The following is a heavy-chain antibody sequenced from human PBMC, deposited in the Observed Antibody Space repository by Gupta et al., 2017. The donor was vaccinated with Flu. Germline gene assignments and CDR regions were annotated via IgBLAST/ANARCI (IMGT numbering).Heavy chain of an antibody. CDR1: DFTLLSNS. J-gene: IGHJ6*02. V-gene: IGHV3-66*02. CDR2: IYSGGST. Sequence: EVQLVESGGGLVQPGGSLRLSCAASDFTLLSNSMTWVRQAPGKGLGWVSVIYSGGSTYYADSVKGRFIISRDSSKNTLYLQMNSLRAEDTAVYYCARDAPQVGYYGMDVWGQGTTVTVSS. CDR3: ARDAPQVGYYGMDV.